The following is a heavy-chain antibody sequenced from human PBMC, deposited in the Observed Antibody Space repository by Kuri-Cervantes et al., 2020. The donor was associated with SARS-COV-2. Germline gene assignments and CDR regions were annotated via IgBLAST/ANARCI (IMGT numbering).Heavy chain of an antibody. CDR1: GFTFSSYA. CDR3: ARDPMWSRYYYDSSGSYYFDY. J-gene: IGHJ4*02. V-gene: IGHV3-30-3*01. CDR2: ISYDGSNK. D-gene: IGHD3-22*01. Sequence: GGSLRLSCAASGFTFSSYAMHWVRQAPGKGLEWVAVISYDGSNKYYADSVKGRFTISRDNSKNTLYLQMNSLRAEDTAVYYCARDPMWSRYYYDSSGSYYFDYWGQGTLVTVPQ.